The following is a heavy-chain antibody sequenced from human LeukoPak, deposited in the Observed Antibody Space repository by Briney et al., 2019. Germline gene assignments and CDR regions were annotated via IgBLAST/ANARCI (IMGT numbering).Heavy chain of an antibody. Sequence: VASVKVSCKASGYTFTGYYLHWVRQAPGQGLEWMGCVNPNSGDTNYAQKFQGSVTMTRDTSISTVYMELSRLRSDDTAVYYCASPNFDYWGQGTLVTVSS. V-gene: IGHV1-2*02. CDR1: GYTFTGYY. CDR3: ASPNFDY. J-gene: IGHJ4*02. CDR2: VNPNSGDT.